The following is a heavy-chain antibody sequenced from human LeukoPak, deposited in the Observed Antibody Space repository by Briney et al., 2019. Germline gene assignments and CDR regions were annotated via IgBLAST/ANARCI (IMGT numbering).Heavy chain of an antibody. Sequence: ASVKVSCKASGYTFTTSGISWVRQAPGQGLEWMGWISVYNGNTNYAQKVQGRVTMTADTSTSTAYMEERSLRSDDTAVYYCARAGGWAREDYKADAFDIWGQGTMVTVSS. CDR3: ARAGGWAREDYKADAFDI. V-gene: IGHV1-18*01. CDR1: GYTFTTSG. J-gene: IGHJ3*02. D-gene: IGHD6-19*01. CDR2: ISVYNGNT.